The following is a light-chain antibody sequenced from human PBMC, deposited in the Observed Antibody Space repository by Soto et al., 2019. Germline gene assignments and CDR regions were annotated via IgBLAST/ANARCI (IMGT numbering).Light chain of an antibody. Sequence: QSVLTQPASVSGSPGQTITISCTGTSCDVGGYNYVSWYQQQPGKAHQLMIYDVSNRPSGVSNRFSGSKSGNTASLTISGLQAEDEADYYCSSYTSMSTYVFGTGTKLTVL. CDR1: SCDVGGYNY. CDR2: DVS. CDR3: SSYTSMSTYV. J-gene: IGLJ1*01. V-gene: IGLV2-14*01.